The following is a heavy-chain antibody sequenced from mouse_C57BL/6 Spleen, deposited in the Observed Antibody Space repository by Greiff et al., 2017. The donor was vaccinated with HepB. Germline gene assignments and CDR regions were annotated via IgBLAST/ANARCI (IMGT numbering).Heavy chain of an antibody. CDR2: ISSGGDYI. CDR3: TRTYYGSSRDYFDY. V-gene: IGHV5-9-1*02. Sequence: EVQLVESGEGLVKPGGSLKLSCAASGFTFSSYAMSWVRQTPEKRLEWVAYISSGGDYIYYADTVKGRFTISRDNARNTLYLQMSSLKSGDTAMYYCTRTYYGSSRDYFDYWGQGTTLTVSS. D-gene: IGHD1-1*01. CDR1: GFTFSSYA. J-gene: IGHJ2*01.